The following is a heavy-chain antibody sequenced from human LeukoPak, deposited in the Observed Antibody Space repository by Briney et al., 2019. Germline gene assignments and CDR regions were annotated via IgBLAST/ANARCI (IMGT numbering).Heavy chain of an antibody. CDR1: GFTFNNYA. CDR3: VRARTTDWN. CDR2: IRSSGATT. V-gene: IGHV3-23*01. D-gene: IGHD1-1*01. Sequence: GGSLRLSCATSGFTFNNYAMTWVRQAPGKGLEWVSAIRSSGATTYYADSVKGRFTISRDNAKNSLFLQMNSLRAEDTAVYYCVRARTTDWNGGQGTLVSVSS. J-gene: IGHJ4*02.